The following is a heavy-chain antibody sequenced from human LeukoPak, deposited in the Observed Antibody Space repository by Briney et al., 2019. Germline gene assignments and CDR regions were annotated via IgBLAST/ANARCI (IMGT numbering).Heavy chain of an antibody. Sequence: PSETLSLTCTVSGGSISSGDYYWSWIRQPPGKGLEWIGYIYYSGSTYYNPSLKSRVTISVDTSQNQFSLKLSSVTAADTAVYYCARDPIVGATHGDYWGQGTLVTVSS. D-gene: IGHD1-26*01. CDR2: IYYSGST. CDR1: GGSISSGDYY. J-gene: IGHJ4*02. CDR3: ARDPIVGATHGDY. V-gene: IGHV4-30-4*08.